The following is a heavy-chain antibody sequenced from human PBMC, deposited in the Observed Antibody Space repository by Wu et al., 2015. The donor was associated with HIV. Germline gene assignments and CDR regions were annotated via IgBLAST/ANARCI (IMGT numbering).Heavy chain of an antibody. Sequence: QVQLVQSVAEVKKPGASMKVSCKASDYTFTGYYMHWVRQAPGQGLEWMGWINPNSGGTNYAQKFQGRVTMTRDTSISTAYMELSRLRSDDTAVYYCASTIFGVVILDYYMDVWGKGTTVTVSS. CDR1: DYTFTGYY. D-gene: IGHD3-3*01. V-gene: IGHV1-2*02. J-gene: IGHJ6*03. CDR2: INPNSGGT. CDR3: ASTIFGVVILDYYMDV.